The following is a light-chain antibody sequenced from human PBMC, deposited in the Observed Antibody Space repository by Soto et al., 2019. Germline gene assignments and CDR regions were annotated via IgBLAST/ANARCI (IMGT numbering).Light chain of an antibody. CDR1: QSVSSN. V-gene: IGKV3-15*01. CDR3: QQNNNWPRT. J-gene: IGKJ2*01. CDR2: GAS. Sequence: EIVMTQSPATLSVSPGERATLTCRASQSVSSNLAWYQQKPGQAPRLVIYGASTRATGFRARFSGSGSGTEFTLTISSLQSEDFAVYYCQQNNNWPRTFGQGTKLEIK.